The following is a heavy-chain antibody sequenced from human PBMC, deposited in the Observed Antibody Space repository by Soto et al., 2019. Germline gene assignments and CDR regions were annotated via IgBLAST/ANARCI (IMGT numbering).Heavy chain of an antibody. V-gene: IGHV1-69*13. Sequence: ASVKVSCKASGGTFSSYAISWVRQAPGQGLEWMGGIIPIFGTANYAQKFQGRVTITADESTSTAYMELSSLRSEDTAVYYCARGGTYSNYVLFGPIWYFDYWGQGTLVTVSS. D-gene: IGHD4-4*01. J-gene: IGHJ4*02. CDR1: GGTFSSYA. CDR2: IIPIFGTA. CDR3: ARGGTYSNYVLFGPIWYFDY.